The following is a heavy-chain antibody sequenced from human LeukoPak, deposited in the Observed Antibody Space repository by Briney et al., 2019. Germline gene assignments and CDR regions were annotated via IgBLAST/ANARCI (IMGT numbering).Heavy chain of an antibody. CDR3: ARDFTTTPNWEFDY. V-gene: IGHV1-2*06. J-gene: IGHJ4*02. Sequence: ASVKVSCKASGYTFVDYFMHWVRQAPGQGLEWMGRINTDSGGAEYEQKFQGRVIMTRDTSISTAYVEVGGLTSDDTAVYYCARDFTTTPNWEFDYWGQGTLVTV. CDR2: INTDSGGA. D-gene: IGHD1-14*01. CDR1: GYTFVDYF.